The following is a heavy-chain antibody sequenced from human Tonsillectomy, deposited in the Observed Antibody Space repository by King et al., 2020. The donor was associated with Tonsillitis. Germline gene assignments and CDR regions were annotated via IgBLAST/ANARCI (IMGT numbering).Heavy chain of an antibody. CDR2: INHSGST. J-gene: IGHJ5*02. Sequence: VQLQQWGAGLVKPPETLSLTCAVYGGSFSGYYWSWIRQPPGKGLEWIGEINHSGSTNYNPSLKSRATISVDTSKNQFSLKLSSVTAADTAVYYCARGGVTISTNWFDPWGQGTLVTVSS. CDR3: ARGGVTISTNWFDP. CDR1: GGSFSGYY. D-gene: IGHD3-3*01. V-gene: IGHV4-34*01.